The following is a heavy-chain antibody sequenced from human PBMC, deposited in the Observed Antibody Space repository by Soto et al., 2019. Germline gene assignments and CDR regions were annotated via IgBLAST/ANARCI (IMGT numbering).Heavy chain of an antibody. D-gene: IGHD2-2*01. CDR3: ARGYCSSSGCSHYFDY. J-gene: IGHJ4*02. Sequence: ASVKVSCKASGYTFPGNYMHWVRQAPGQGLEWMALINPTSGGTNYAQKFQGRVTMTWDTSISAAYMELSRLRSDDTAIYYCARGYCSSSGCSHYFDYWGQGTLVTVSS. CDR1: GYTFPGNY. V-gene: IGHV1-2*02. CDR2: INPTSGGT.